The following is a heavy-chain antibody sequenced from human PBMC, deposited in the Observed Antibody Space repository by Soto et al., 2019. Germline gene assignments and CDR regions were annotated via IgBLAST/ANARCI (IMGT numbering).Heavy chain of an antibody. V-gene: IGHV3-74*01. D-gene: IGHD3-16*01. CDR1: GFTFTSYW. CDR2: ISGDGRNT. J-gene: IGHJ4*02. Sequence: EVLLVESGGGLVQPGGSLRLSCAASGFTFTSYWMHWFRQAPGKGLLWVSRISGDGRNTDYADSVKGRFALSRDNARNTLFLQMSSLRAEDTAVYYCARGGRGGFDYWGQGVLVTVSS. CDR3: ARGGRGGFDY.